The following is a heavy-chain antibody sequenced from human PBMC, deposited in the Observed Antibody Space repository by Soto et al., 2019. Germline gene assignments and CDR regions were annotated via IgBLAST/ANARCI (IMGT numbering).Heavy chain of an antibody. J-gene: IGHJ4*02. CDR2: IYYSGST. V-gene: IGHV4-31*03. CDR3: XXXXXGSYYYDSSGSYFDY. CDR1: GGSISSGGYY. D-gene: IGHD3-22*01. Sequence: QVQLQESGPGLVKPSQTLSLTCTVSGGSISSGGYYWSWIRQHPGKGLEWIGYIYYSGSTYYNPSLKSRVXISVDTSKNQFSXXXSSXXXXXXXXXXXXXXXGSYYYDSSGSYFDYWGQGTLVTVSS.